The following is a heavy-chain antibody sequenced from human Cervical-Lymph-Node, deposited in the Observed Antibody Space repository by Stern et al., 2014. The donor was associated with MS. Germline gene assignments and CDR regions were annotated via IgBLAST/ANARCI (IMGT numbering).Heavy chain of an antibody. CDR1: GG. Sequence: QVQLVQSGAEVKKPASSVKVSCKSSGGISWVRQAPGQGLERMGGVIPFVGTSNYAQKFQGRVTITADTSTNTTYLHLSRLTSADTAIYYCARGSGDNWFGPWGQGTLVTVSS. V-gene: IGHV1-69*06. CDR2: VIPFVGTS. CDR3: ARGSGDNWFGP. D-gene: IGHD3-10*01. J-gene: IGHJ5*02.